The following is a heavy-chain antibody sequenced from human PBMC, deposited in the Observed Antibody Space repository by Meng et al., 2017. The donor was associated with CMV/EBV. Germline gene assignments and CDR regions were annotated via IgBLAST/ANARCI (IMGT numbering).Heavy chain of an antibody. J-gene: IGHJ2*01. V-gene: IGHV4-34*01. CDR3: ARGVTWNWYFDL. D-gene: IGHD2-21*02. CDR2: INHSGTT. CDR1: SGSLSGYF. Sequence: GSLTLSCAVYSGSLSGYFWSWIRQPPGKGLEWIGEINHSGTTSYNPSLKSRVTISVDTSKNQFSLKLSSVTAADTAVYYCARGVTWNWYFDLWGRGTLVTVSS.